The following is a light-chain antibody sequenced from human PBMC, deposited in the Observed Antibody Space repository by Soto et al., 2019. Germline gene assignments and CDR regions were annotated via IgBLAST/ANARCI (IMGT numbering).Light chain of an antibody. CDR2: RNN. Sequence: QSVLTQPPSASGTPGQRVTISCSGSSSNIGSNYVYWYQLLPGTAPKLLIYRNNQRPSGVPDRFSGSKSGTSASLAISGLRSEDEADYYCAAWDDSLSAFYVFGTGTKVTVL. J-gene: IGLJ1*01. CDR3: AAWDDSLSAFYV. CDR1: SSNIGSNY. V-gene: IGLV1-47*01.